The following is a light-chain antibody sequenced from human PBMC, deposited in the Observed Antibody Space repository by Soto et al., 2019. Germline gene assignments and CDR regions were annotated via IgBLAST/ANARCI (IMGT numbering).Light chain of an antibody. Sequence: EIVLTQSPATLSLSPGERATLSCRASQSVSSYLAWYQQKPGQAPRLLIYDASNRATGIPARFSGSGSGTDFTLTISSLEPEDCAVYYCQQRSNWPIFGAGTKLAIK. V-gene: IGKV3-11*01. J-gene: IGKJ4*01. CDR1: QSVSSY. CDR2: DAS. CDR3: QQRSNWPI.